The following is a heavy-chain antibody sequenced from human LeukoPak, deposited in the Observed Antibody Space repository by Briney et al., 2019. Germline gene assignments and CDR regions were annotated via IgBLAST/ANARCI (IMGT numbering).Heavy chain of an antibody. J-gene: IGHJ4*02. CDR3: ARGIPLVD. Sequence: GGSLRLSCAASRFTFSSYWMHWVRQAPGKGLGWVSRINSDGSITTYADSVKGRFTISRDNAKKTLYLQMNSLRAEDTAVYYRARGIPLVDWGQGTLVTVSS. V-gene: IGHV3-74*01. CDR2: INSDGSIT. D-gene: IGHD2-21*01. CDR1: RFTFSSYW.